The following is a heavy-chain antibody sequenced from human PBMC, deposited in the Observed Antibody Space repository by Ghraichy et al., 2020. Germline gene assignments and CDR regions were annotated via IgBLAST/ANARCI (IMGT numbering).Heavy chain of an antibody. CDR2: IYTSGST. CDR3: ARDRHYYGSGSYLGH. V-gene: IGHV4-4*07. CDR1: GGSISSYY. Sequence: SEPLSLTCTVSGGSISSYYWSWIRQPAGKGLEWIGRIYTSGSTNYNPSLKSRVTMSVDTSKNQFSLKLSSVTAADTAVYYCARDRHYYGSGSYLGHWGQGTLVTVSS. J-gene: IGHJ4*02. D-gene: IGHD3-10*01.